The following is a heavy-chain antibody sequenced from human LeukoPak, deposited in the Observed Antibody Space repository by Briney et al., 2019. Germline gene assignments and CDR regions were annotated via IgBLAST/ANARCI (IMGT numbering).Heavy chain of an antibody. Sequence: GESLKISCKVSGYTFTNYWITWVRQMPGKGLEWMGIIFPDDSDTRYSSSFQGQVTFSVDKSISTAYLQWSSLEASDTAMYYCARRGDDYNQDYWGQGTLVTVSS. J-gene: IGHJ4*02. CDR3: ARRGDDYNQDY. V-gene: IGHV5-51*01. D-gene: IGHD5-24*01. CDR2: IFPDDSDT. CDR1: GYTFTNYW.